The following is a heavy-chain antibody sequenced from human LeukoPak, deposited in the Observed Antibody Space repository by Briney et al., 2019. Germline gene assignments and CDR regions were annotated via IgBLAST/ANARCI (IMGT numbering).Heavy chain of an antibody. V-gene: IGHV3-30*19. Sequence: GGSLRLSCAASGFTFGSYGMHWVRQAPGKGLEWVAVISYDGSNKYYADSVKGRFTISRDNSKNTLYLQMNSLRAEDTAVYYCARDHSHSSRVYYYYYMDVWGKGTTVTVSS. CDR2: ISYDGSNK. J-gene: IGHJ6*03. CDR3: ARDHSHSSRVYYYYYMDV. CDR1: GFTFGSYG. D-gene: IGHD5-18*01.